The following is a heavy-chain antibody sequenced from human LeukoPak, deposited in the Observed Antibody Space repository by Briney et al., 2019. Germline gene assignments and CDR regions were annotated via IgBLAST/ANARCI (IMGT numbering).Heavy chain of an antibody. D-gene: IGHD3-10*01. J-gene: IGHJ4*02. V-gene: IGHV4-34*01. CDR3: ARDGGTTMVRGVMYY. CDR1: GGPFGGYY. Sequence: PSETLSLTCAVYGGPFGGYYWSWIRQPPGKGLEWIGEINHSGSTNYNPSLKSRVTISVDTSKNQFSLKLTSVTAADTAVYYCARDGGTTMVRGVMYYWGQGTLVTVSS. CDR2: INHSGST.